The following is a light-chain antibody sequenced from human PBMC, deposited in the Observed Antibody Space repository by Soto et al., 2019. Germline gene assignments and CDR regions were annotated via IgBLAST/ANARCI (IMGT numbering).Light chain of an antibody. Sequence: IQMTQSPSSLSASLVDIFTITCRASQSISSYLNWYQQKPGKAPKLLIYKASTLKSGVPSRFSGSGSGTDFTLTISSLQPEDFATYYCLQDYNYPRTFGQGTKVDIK. J-gene: IGKJ1*01. CDR2: KAS. CDR1: QSISSY. V-gene: IGKV1-6*01. CDR3: LQDYNYPRT.